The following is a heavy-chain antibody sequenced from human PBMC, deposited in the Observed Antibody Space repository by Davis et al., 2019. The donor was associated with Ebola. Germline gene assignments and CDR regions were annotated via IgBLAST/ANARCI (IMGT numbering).Heavy chain of an antibody. Sequence: PGGSLRLSCAAAGFTFDDYAMHWVRHAPGKGLEWVSGISWNSGSQGYADSVRGWFTISRDNSKNTLYLQMNSLRAEDTATYYCARYCHYTDCSYFDCWGQGTMVAVSS. CDR3: ARYCHYTDCSYFDC. J-gene: IGHJ4*02. CDR2: ISWNSGSQ. D-gene: IGHD2-15*01. CDR1: GFTFDDYA. V-gene: IGHV3-9*01.